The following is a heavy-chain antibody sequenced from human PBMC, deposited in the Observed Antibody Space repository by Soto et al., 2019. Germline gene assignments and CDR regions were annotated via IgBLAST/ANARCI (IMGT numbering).Heavy chain of an antibody. J-gene: IGHJ6*02. D-gene: IGHD6-19*01. Sequence: GGSLRLSCAASGFTFSSYGMHWVRQAPGKGLEWVAVISYDGSNKYYADSVKGRFTISRDNSKDTLYLQMNSLRAEDTAVYYCAKVRAVAGDYYYYGMDVWGQGTTVTVSS. V-gene: IGHV3-30*18. CDR2: ISYDGSNK. CDR3: AKVRAVAGDYYYYGMDV. CDR1: GFTFSSYG.